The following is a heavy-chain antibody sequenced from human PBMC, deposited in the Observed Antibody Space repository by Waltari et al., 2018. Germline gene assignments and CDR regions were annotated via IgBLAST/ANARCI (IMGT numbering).Heavy chain of an antibody. Sequence: QVQLVQSGAEVKKPGASVKVSCKASGYTFTGYYMPWVRQAPGQGLEWMGWINPNSGGTNYAQKFQGRVTMTRDTSISTAYMELSRLRSDDTAVYYCARTYYDFWSGYWGRAFDIWGQGTMVTVSS. V-gene: IGHV1-2*02. CDR3: ARTYYDFWSGYWGRAFDI. J-gene: IGHJ3*02. D-gene: IGHD3-3*01. CDR1: GYTFTGYY. CDR2: INPNSGGT.